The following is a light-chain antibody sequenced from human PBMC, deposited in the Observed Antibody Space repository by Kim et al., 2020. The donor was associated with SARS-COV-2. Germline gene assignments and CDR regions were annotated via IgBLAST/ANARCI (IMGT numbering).Light chain of an antibody. CDR1: QSVSSY. V-gene: IGKV3-11*01. Sequence: EIVLTQSPATLSLSPGERATLSCRASQSVSSYLAWYQQKPGQAPRLLIYDASNRATGIPARFSGSGSGTDFTLTISGLEPEDVAVYHCQQRINWPLTFGGGTKVDIK. J-gene: IGKJ4*01. CDR3: QQRINWPLT. CDR2: DAS.